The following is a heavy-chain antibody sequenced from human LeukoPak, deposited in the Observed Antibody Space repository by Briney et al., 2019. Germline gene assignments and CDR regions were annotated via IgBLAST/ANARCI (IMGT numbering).Heavy chain of an antibody. CDR2: ISSNEGGT. CDR1: GFTLSSYA. Sequence: PGGSLRLSCAASGFTLSSYAMHWVRQAPGKGLEYVSAISSNEGGTHYANSVKGRFTISRDNSKDTLYLQMGSLRAEDMAVYYCARRGSSWDFYYYYMDVWGKGTTVTVSS. V-gene: IGHV3-64*01. CDR3: ARRGSSWDFYYYYMDV. J-gene: IGHJ6*03. D-gene: IGHD6-13*01.